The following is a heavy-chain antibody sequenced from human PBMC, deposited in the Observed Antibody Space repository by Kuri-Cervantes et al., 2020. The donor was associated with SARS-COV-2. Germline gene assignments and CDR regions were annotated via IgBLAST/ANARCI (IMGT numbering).Heavy chain of an antibody. J-gene: IGHJ4*02. D-gene: IGHD3-22*01. CDR1: GFTFSSYA. V-gene: IGHV3-30*04. CDR2: TSYDGSNK. CDR3: ARADGITMIVETRPTDY. Sequence: GESLKISCAASGFTFSSYAMHWVRQAPGKGLEWVAVTSYDGSNKYYADSVKGRFTISRDNSKNTLYLQMNSLRAEDTAVYYCARADGITMIVETRPTDYWGQGTLVTVSS.